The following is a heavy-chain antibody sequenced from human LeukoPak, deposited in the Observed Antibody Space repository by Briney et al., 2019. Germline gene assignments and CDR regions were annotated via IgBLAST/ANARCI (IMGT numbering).Heavy chain of an antibody. D-gene: IGHD6-19*01. CDR3: VKDRLAVEYYYHYGMDV. CDR2: ISWNSGNT. Sequence: GRSLRLSCAASGFTFENHAIHWVRQAPGKGLEWVSGISWNSGNTGYADSVQGRFTISRDNAKNSLFLQMNSLRAEDTALYYCVKDRLAVEYYYHYGMDVWGQGTTVTASS. V-gene: IGHV3-9*01. CDR1: GFTFENHA. J-gene: IGHJ6*02.